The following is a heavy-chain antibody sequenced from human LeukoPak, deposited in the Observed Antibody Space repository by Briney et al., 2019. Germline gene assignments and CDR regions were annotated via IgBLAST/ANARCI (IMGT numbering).Heavy chain of an antibody. D-gene: IGHD1-26*01. J-gene: IGHJ4*02. CDR2: INAANGNI. V-gene: IGHV1-3*01. CDR1: GYTFTNYA. CDR3: ARAPLINRGSYFDY. Sequence: ASVKVSCKASGYTFTNYAVHWVRQAPGQSLEWMGWINAANGNIKYSQKFQGRVTIARDKSASTAYMEMSSLRSEDTAVFYCARAPLINRGSYFDYWGQGTLVTVSS.